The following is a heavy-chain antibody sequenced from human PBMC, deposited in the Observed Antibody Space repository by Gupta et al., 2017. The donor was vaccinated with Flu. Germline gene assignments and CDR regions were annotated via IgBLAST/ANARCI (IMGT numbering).Heavy chain of an antibody. CDR2: GGGT. CDR3: ARGGRGTPRAAFDI. V-gene: IGHV1-2*02. D-gene: IGHD3-16*01. Sequence: GGGTNYAQKLQGRVTMTRDTSISTAYMELSRLRSDDTAVYYGARGGRGTPRAAFDIWGQGTMVTVSS. J-gene: IGHJ3*02.